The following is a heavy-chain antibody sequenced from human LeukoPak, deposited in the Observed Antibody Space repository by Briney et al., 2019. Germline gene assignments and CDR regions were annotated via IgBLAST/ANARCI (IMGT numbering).Heavy chain of an antibody. D-gene: IGHD3-3*01. Sequence: PSETLSLTCTVSGDSIYTGDYYWAWIRQPPGKELEWIGSRFYSGNMYYNPSLKSRVTMSVDTSKNQFSLKLSSVTAADTAVYYCARRAALEWLLYTGYFDYWGQGTLVTVSS. CDR2: RFYSGNM. V-gene: IGHV4-39*07. CDR1: GDSIYTGDYY. CDR3: ARRAALEWLLYTGYFDY. J-gene: IGHJ4*02.